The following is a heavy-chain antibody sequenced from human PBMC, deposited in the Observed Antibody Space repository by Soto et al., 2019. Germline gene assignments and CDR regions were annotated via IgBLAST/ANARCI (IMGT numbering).Heavy chain of an antibody. J-gene: IGHJ6*03. CDR1: GYTLTELS. Sequence: ASVKVSCKVSGYTLTELSMHWVRQAPGKGLEWMGGFDPEDGETIYAQKFQGRVTMTEDTSTDTAYMELSSLRSEDTTVYYCATSLYSGYLGVAYYYYYMDVWGKGTTVTVSS. V-gene: IGHV1-24*01. CDR3: ATSLYSGYLGVAYYYYYMDV. D-gene: IGHD5-12*01. CDR2: FDPEDGET.